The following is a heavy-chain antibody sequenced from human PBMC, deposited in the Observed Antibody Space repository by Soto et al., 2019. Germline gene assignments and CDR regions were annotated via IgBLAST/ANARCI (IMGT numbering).Heavy chain of an antibody. Sequence: DSVKVSCKPSNESLSSPVIHWVRQAPGEGHEWMGKINPGPNSASYSKEYQGRLTLTSDMRATTVDMQMSSVRFGDKDGKYYEGTSSRVSSVVAGFWVQGTLLTVS. J-gene: IGHJ4*02. D-gene: IGHD2-15*01. CDR3: EGTSSRVSSVVAGF. CDR2: INPGPNSA. V-gene: IGHV1-46*01. CDR1: NESLSSPV.